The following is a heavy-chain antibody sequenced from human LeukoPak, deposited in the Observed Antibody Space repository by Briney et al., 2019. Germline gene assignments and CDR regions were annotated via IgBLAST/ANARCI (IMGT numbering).Heavy chain of an antibody. CDR2: IYYSGST. D-gene: IGHD3-10*01. Sequence: PSETLSLSCTLSGGSISSSSYFWGWIRQPPGKGLEWIGSIYYSGSTYYNPSLKSRVTISVDTSKNQFSLKLSSVTAADTAVYYCARQGFVVSMVRGVITKNPTYYFDYWGQGTLVSVSS. J-gene: IGHJ4*02. CDR3: ARQGFVVSMVRGVITKNPTYYFDY. V-gene: IGHV4-39*01. CDR1: GGSISSSSYF.